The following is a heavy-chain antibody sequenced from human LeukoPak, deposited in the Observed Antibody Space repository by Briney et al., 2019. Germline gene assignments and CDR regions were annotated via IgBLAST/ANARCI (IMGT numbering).Heavy chain of an antibody. D-gene: IGHD2-2*01. CDR1: GFTFSSYA. CDR2: ISGSGGST. Sequence: GGSLRLSCAASGFTFSSYAMSWVRQAPGKGLEWVSAISGSGGSTYYAASVKGRFTISRDNSKNTLYLQMNSLRAEDTAVYYCAKSLVPQDYFDYWGQGTLVTVSS. V-gene: IGHV3-23*01. CDR3: AKSLVPQDYFDY. J-gene: IGHJ4*02.